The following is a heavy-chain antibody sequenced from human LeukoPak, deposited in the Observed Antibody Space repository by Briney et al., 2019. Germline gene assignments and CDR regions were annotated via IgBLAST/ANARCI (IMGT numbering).Heavy chain of an antibody. CDR3: PRDKYHTWSRMVNFDY. J-gene: IGHJ4*02. CDR2: IKLDGSEK. D-gene: IGHD3-3*01. V-gene: IGHV3-7*01. Sequence: WMSWXRQXPXXXXEXVAXIKLDGSEKNYVHSLKARFTISRDNTKNSLYLQMNSLRVEDTAVFYCPRDKYHTWSRMVNFDYWGQGTLVIVSS. CDR1: W.